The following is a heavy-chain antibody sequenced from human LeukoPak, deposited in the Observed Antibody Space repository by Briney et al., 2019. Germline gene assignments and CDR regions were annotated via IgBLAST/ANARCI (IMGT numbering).Heavy chain of an antibody. J-gene: IGHJ4*02. D-gene: IGHD3-9*01. CDR3: ARHLEYGYDILTGPIDY. V-gene: IGHV4-39*01. CDR1: GGSIRSSSYY. Sequence: SETLSLTCTVSGGSIRSSSYYWGWIRQPPGKGLEWIGSIYYSGSTYYNPSLKSRVTISVDTSKNQFSLKLSSVTAADTAVYYCARHLEYGYDILTGPIDYWGQGTLVTVSS. CDR2: IYYSGST.